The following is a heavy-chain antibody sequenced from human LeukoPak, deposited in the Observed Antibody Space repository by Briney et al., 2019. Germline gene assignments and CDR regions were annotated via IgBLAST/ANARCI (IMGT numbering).Heavy chain of an antibody. CDR3: ARDRVGGYDYAYFDL. CDR1: GGSVSNGNYY. V-gene: IGHV4-61*01. D-gene: IGHD5-12*01. CDR2: LYYSGST. Sequence: SETLSLTCTVSGGSVSNGNYYWSWIRQPPGKGLEWIGYLYYSGSTNYNPSLKSRVTISIDTSKNQFSLKLSSVTATDTAVYYCARDRVGGYDYAYFDLWGRGTLVTVSS. J-gene: IGHJ2*01.